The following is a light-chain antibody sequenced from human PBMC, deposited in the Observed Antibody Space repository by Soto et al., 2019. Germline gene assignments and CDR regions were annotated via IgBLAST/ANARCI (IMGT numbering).Light chain of an antibody. CDR3: AAWDDSLNGSVV. V-gene: IGLV1-51*01. J-gene: IGLJ2*01. CDR1: SSNIGNNY. Sequence: QSVLTQPPSVSAAPGQTVTISCSGSSSNIGNNYVSWYQQFPGTAPKLLIYDNSDRPSGIPDRFSGSKSGTSATLGITGLQTGDEADYYCAAWDDSLNGSVVFGGGTKVTVL. CDR2: DNS.